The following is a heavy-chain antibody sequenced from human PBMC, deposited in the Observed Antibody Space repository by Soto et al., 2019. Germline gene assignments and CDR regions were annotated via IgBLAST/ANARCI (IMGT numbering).Heavy chain of an antibody. V-gene: IGHV3-23*01. CDR1: GFTFSSYA. CDR3: AKFNLDYYDSSGSIGYFDY. Sequence: GGSLRLSCAASGFTFSSYAMSWVRQAPGKGLEWVSAISGSGGSTYYADSVKGRFTISRDNSKNTLYLQMNSLRAEDTAVYYCAKFNLDYYDSSGSIGYFDYWGQGTLVTVSS. CDR2: ISGSGGST. D-gene: IGHD3-22*01. J-gene: IGHJ4*02.